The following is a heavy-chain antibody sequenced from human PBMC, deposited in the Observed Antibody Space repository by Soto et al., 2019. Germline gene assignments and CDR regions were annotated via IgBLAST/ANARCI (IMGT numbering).Heavy chain of an antibody. J-gene: IGHJ4*02. V-gene: IGHV3-21*01. D-gene: IGHD6-19*01. CDR1: GFTFSSYS. CDR3: ARDQEEWLDTFDY. CDR2: ISSRSSYI. Sequence: EVQLVESGGGLVKPGGSLRLSCAASGFTFSSYSMNWVRQAPGKGLEWVSSISSRSSYIYYADSVKGRFTISRDNAKNSLYLQMNSLRAEDTAVYYCARDQEEWLDTFDYWGQGTLVTVSS.